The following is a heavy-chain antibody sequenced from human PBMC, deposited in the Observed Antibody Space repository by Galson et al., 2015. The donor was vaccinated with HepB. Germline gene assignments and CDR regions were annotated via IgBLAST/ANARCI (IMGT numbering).Heavy chain of an antibody. CDR1: GFIFNKYG. D-gene: IGHD6-19*01. J-gene: IGHJ6*03. CDR2: ISYDGVIN. Sequence: SLRLSCAASGFIFNKYGMHWVRQAPGKGLEWVAVISYDGVINYYADSVKGRFTISRDNAKNTLYLQMNSLRAEDTAVYYCAKIYSSGWFPFRYYYMDVWGKGTTVTVSS. V-gene: IGHV3-30*18. CDR3: AKIYSSGWFPFRYYYMDV.